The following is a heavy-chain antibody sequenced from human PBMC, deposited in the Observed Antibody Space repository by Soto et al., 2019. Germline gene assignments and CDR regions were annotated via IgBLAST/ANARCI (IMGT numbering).Heavy chain of an antibody. Sequence: QVQLVQSGAEVKKPGSSVKVSCQASGGTFSSYAISWVRQAPGQGLEWMGGIIPIFGTANYAQKFQGRVTIAADESTSTAYRELSSLRSEDTAVYYCAIRYYEYVWGSYRGYYFDSWGQGTLVTVSS. CDR1: GGTFSSYA. CDR3: AIRYYEYVWGSYRGYYFDS. J-gene: IGHJ4*02. CDR2: IIPIFGTA. D-gene: IGHD3-16*02. V-gene: IGHV1-69*01.